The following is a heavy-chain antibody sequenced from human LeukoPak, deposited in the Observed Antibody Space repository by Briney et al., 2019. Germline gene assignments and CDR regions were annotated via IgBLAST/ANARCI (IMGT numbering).Heavy chain of an antibody. J-gene: IGHJ6*03. CDR3: ARSSDWNYDYYYYMDV. CDR1: GGSFSGYY. CDR2: INHSGST. Sequence: SETLSLTCAVYGGSFSGYYWSWIRQPPGKGLEWIGEINHSGSTNYNPSLKSRVIISVDTSKNQFSLKLSSVTAADTAVYYCARSSDWNYDYYYYMDVWGKGTTVTVSS. V-gene: IGHV4-34*01. D-gene: IGHD1-1*01.